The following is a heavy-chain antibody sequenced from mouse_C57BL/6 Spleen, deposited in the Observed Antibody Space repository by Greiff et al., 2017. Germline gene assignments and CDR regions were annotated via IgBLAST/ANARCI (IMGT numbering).Heavy chain of an antibody. Sequence: DVKLQESGGGLVKPGGSLKLSCAASGFTFSDYGMHWVRQAPEKGLEWVAYISSGSSTIYYADTVKGRFTISRDNAKNTLFLQMTSLRSEDTAMYYGARGYGSSLWYFDVWGTGTTVTVSS. V-gene: IGHV5-17*01. CDR2: ISSGSSTI. D-gene: IGHD1-1*01. CDR1: GFTFSDYG. CDR3: ARGYGSSLWYFDV. J-gene: IGHJ1*03.